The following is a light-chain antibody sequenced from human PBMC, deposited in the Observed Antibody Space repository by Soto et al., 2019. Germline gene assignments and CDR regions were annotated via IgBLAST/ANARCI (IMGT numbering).Light chain of an antibody. CDR1: QTINNW. CDR3: QQSYSTPPWT. V-gene: IGKV1-5*01. Sequence: DIKMTQSPATLSASVGDRVTITCRASQTINNWLAWYQHKQGKAPKLLLYDASNLENGVPSRFIGSGSCADFSLSISSLLPEDFATYYCQQSYSTPPWTFGQGTKVDIK. J-gene: IGKJ1*01. CDR2: DAS.